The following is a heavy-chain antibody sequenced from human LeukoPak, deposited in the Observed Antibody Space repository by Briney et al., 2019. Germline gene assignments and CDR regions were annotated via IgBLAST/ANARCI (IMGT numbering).Heavy chain of an antibody. Sequence: PSETLSLTCTVSGGSISSYYWSWIRQPPGKGLEWIGYIYYSGSTNYNPSLKSRVTISVDTSKNQFSLKLSSVTAADTAVYYCARQTPGSSGYYYSGGYYFDYWGQGTLVTVSS. V-gene: IGHV4-59*08. CDR2: IYYSGST. D-gene: IGHD3-22*01. J-gene: IGHJ4*02. CDR3: ARQTPGSSGYYYSGGYYFDY. CDR1: GGSISSYY.